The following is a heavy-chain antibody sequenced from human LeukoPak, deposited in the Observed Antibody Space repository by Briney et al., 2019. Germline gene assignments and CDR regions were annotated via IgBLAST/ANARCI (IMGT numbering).Heavy chain of an antibody. D-gene: IGHD2-21*02. CDR3: ARAGAYCGGDCYSMDV. V-gene: IGHV1-46*01. CDR2: INPSGGST. Sequence: ASVTVSCKASGYTFTSYYMHWVRQAPGQGLEWMGIINPSGGSTSYAQKFQGRVTMTRDTSTSTVYMELSSLRSEDTAVYYCARAGAYCGGDCYSMDVWGQGTTVTVSS. CDR1: GYTFTSYY. J-gene: IGHJ6*02.